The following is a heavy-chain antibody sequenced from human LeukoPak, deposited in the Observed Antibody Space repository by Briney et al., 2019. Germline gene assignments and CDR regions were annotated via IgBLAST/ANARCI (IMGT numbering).Heavy chain of an antibody. CDR3: ARQTGSGLFILP. Sequence: SETLSLTCTVSGGSISTSSYYWGWIRQPPGKGLECIGNIYYSGSTYYNPSLKSRVTISVDTSKNQFSLKLSSVTAADTAVYYCARQTGSGLFILPGGQGTLVTVSS. CDR2: IYYSGST. D-gene: IGHD3/OR15-3a*01. J-gene: IGHJ4*02. V-gene: IGHV4-39*01. CDR1: GGSISTSSYY.